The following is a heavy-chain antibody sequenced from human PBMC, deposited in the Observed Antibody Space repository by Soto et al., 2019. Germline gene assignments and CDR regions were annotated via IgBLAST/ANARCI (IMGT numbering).Heavy chain of an antibody. CDR2: IYYSGST. J-gene: IGHJ6*02. V-gene: IGHV4-31*03. CDR3: ARDSLEYYYYGMDV. Sequence: QVQLQESGPGLVKPSQTLSLTCTVSGGSISSGGYYWSWIRQHPGKGLEWIGSIYYSGSTYYNPSLKSRVTRAVDTSKNQFSLKLSCVTAADTAVYYCARDSLEYYYYGMDVWGQGTTVTVSS. CDR1: GGSISSGGYY.